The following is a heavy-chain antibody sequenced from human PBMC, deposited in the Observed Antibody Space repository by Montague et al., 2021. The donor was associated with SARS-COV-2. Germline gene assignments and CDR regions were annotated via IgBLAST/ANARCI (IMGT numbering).Heavy chain of an antibody. CDR1: GFIFSSYG. D-gene: IGHD5-12*01. V-gene: IGHV3-33*07. J-gene: IGHJ4*02. CDR3: ARNRRSYSGYDSEADY. CDR2: IWYDGSNK. Sequence: SLRLSCAASGFIFSSYGMYWVRQAPGKGLEWAAVIWYDGSNKYYVDSVKGRFTISRDNSNLYLQMNSLRVEDTAVYYCARNRRSYSGYDSEADYWGQGTLVTVSS.